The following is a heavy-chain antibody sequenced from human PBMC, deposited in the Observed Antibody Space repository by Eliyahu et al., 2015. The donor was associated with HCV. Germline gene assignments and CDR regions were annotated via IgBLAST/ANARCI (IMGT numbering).Heavy chain of an antibody. CDR1: GGSXSSSSHX. CDR3: ARLTGGSFPRHDF. D-gene: IGHD1-26*01. J-gene: IGHJ4*02. Sequence: QVQLQESGPGLVKPSETLSLICTVSGGSXSSSSHXWGWIRQPPGKGXEWIGSINYSGSTSYNPSLKSRVTISVYTSKNQFSLKLSSVTATDTALYYCARLTGGSFPRHDFWGQGTLVTVSS. V-gene: IGHV4-39*01. CDR2: INYSGST.